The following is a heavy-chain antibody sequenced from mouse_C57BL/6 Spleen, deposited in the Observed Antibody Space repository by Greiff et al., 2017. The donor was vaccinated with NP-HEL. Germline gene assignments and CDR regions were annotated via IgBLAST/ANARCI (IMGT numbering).Heavy chain of an antibody. CDR3: ANNWDLAWFAY. CDR1: GYAFSSSW. CDR2: IYPGDGDT. J-gene: IGHJ3*01. D-gene: IGHD4-1*02. Sequence: VQLQQSGPELVKPGASVKISCKASGYAFSSSWMNWVKQRPGKGLEWIGRIYPGDGDTNYNGKFKGKATLTADKSSSTAYMQLSSLTSEDSAVYFCANNWDLAWFAYWGQGTLVTVSA. V-gene: IGHV1-82*01.